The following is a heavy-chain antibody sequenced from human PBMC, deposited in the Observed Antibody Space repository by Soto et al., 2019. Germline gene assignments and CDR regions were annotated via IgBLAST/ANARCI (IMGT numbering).Heavy chain of an antibody. CDR2: IYSSGNT. Sequence: SETLSLTCSVSGGTISGYYWTWIRQPAGKGLEWIGRIYSSGNTKYNPSLQSRVTMSLDTSNNQFSLRLTSVTDADTAVYYCARGQRFSDWFDPWGQGTLVTVSS. CDR1: GGTISGYY. J-gene: IGHJ5*02. D-gene: IGHD3-3*01. CDR3: ARGQRFSDWFDP. V-gene: IGHV4-4*07.